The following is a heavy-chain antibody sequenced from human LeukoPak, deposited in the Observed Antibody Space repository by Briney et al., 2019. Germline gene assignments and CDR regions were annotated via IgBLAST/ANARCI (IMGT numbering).Heavy chain of an antibody. CDR2: IYCSGST. CDR1: DGSISSYY. J-gene: IGHJ4*02. Sequence: SDTLSLTCTVFDGSISSYYWSWFGQPPGKGLDWMGYIYCSGSTNYDRSLKSRVTLSVDTSKNYFSLKLSSVTAADTAVYYCASSLPNQWLVRGTFDYWGQGTLVTVSS. V-gene: IGHV4-59*07. D-gene: IGHD6-19*01. CDR3: ASSLPNQWLVRGTFDY.